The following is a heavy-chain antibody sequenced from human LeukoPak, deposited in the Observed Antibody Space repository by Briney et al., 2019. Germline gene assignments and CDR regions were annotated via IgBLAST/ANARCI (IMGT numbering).Heavy chain of an antibody. CDR1: GFTFSSYG. V-gene: IGHV3-33*06. CDR2: IWYDGSNK. J-gene: IGHJ4*02. CDR3: AKDQWALWVLDY. Sequence: GGSLRLPCAASGFTFSSYGMHWVRQAPGKGLEWVAVIWYDGSNKYYADSVKGRFTISRDNSKNTLYLQMNSLRAEDTAVYYCAKDQWALWVLDYWGQGTLVTVSS. D-gene: IGHD3-16*01.